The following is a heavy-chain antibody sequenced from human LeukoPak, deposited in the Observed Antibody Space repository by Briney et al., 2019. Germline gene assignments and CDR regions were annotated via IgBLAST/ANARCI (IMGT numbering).Heavy chain of an antibody. CDR3: AKDSSGYYPKYIDY. V-gene: IGHV3-30*18. D-gene: IGHD3-22*01. CDR1: GFTFSSYG. Sequence: GGSLRLSCAASGFTFSSYGMHWVRQAPGKGLEWVAVISYDGSNKYYADSVKGRFTISRDNSKNTLYLQMNSLRAEDTAVYYCAKDSSGYYPKYIDYWGQGTLVTVSS. CDR2: ISYDGSNK. J-gene: IGHJ4*02.